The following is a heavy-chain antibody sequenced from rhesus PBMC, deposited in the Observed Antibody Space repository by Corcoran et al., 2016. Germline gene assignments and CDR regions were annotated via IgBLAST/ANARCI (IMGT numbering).Heavy chain of an antibody. CDR1: GFSLTTSGMV. V-gene: IGHV2-174*01. J-gene: IGHJ4*01. CDR2: IYWDDDK. CDR3: ARGAKSSWWWRVEFDY. Sequence: QVTLTASGPALVKPTQTLTLTCTFSGFSLTTSGMVVGWIRQPPGKALEWLALIYWDDDKRYSTSLKSRLTISKDTSKNQVVPTMTNMDPVETATYYCARGAKSSWWWRVEFDYWGQGVLVTVSS. D-gene: IGHD6-13*01.